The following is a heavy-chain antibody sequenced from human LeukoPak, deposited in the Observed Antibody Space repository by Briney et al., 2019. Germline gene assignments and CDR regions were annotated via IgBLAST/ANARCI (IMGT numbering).Heavy chain of an antibody. CDR1: GFTFSSYA. CDR3: AREGPLDYGMDV. Sequence: GGSLRLSCAASGFTFSSYAMSWVRQAPGKGLEWVSVIYSGGSTYYADSVKGRFTISRDNSKNTLYLQMNSLRAEDTAVYYCAREGPLDYGMDVWGQGTTVTVSS. J-gene: IGHJ6*02. D-gene: IGHD1-1*01. V-gene: IGHV3-53*01. CDR2: IYSGGST.